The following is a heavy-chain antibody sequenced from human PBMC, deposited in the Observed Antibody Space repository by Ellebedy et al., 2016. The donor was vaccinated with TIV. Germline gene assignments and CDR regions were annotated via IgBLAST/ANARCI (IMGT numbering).Heavy chain of an antibody. D-gene: IGHD4/OR15-4a*01. J-gene: IGHJ6*02. Sequence: ASVKVSCKASGYTFTGYYIHWVRQAPGQGLEWMGWINPDSGGTNFAQKFQDRVSMTRDTSVSSAYMELSRLESDDTAVYYCARVLRATSGMDVWGQGTTVIVSS. CDR2: INPDSGGT. CDR1: GYTFTGYY. V-gene: IGHV1-2*02. CDR3: ARVLRATSGMDV.